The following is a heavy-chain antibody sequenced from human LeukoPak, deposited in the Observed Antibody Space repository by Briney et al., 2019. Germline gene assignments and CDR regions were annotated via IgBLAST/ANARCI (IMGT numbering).Heavy chain of an antibody. J-gene: IGHJ5*02. CDR1: GGSISSGSYY. D-gene: IGHD3-9*01. CDR3: ARENFDWLSNWFDP. CDR2: IYTSGST. V-gene: IGHV4-61*02. Sequence: PSETLSLTCTVSGGSISSGSYYWSWIRQPAGKGLEWIGRIYTSGSTNYNPSLKSRVTISVDTSKNQFSLKLSSVTAADTAVYYCARENFDWLSNWFDPWGQGTLVTVSS.